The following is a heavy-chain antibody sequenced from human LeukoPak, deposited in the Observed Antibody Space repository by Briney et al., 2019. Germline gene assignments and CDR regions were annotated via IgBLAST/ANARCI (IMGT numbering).Heavy chain of an antibody. V-gene: IGHV3-49*04. CDR3: TRRSGSLHFDY. J-gene: IGHJ4*02. CDR1: GFTFGDYA. CDR2: IRSKAYGGTT. Sequence: GGSLRLSCTASGFTFGDYAMSWVRQAPGKGLEWVGFIRSKAYGGTTEYAASVKGRFTISRDDSKSIAYLQMNSLKTEDTAGYYCTRRSGSLHFDYWGQGTLVTVSS. D-gene: IGHD3-10*01.